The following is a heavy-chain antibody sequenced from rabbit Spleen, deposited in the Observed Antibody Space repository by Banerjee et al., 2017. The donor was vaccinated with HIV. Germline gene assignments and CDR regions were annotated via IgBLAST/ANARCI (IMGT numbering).Heavy chain of an antibody. CDR3: VRDQAGDGDSGPYYLNL. CDR2: IDPVFGIT. CDR1: GFDFSRYG. V-gene: IGHV1S47*01. J-gene: IGHJ4*01. Sequence: QEQLVESGGGLVQPGGSLKLSCKGSGFDFSRYGVSWVRQALGKGLEWIGYIDPVFGITYYANWVNGRFTISSHNAQNTLYLQLSSLTAADTATYFCVRDQAGDGDSGPYYLNLWGQGTLGTVS. D-gene: IGHD2-1*01.